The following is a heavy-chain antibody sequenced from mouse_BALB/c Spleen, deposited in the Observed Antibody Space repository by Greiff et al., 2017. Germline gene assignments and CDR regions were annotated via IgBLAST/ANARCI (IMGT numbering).Heavy chain of an antibody. Sequence: EVQRVESGGGLVQPGGSLKLSCAASGFTFSSYTMSWVRQTPEKRLEWVAYISNGGGSTYYPDTVKGRFTISRDNAKNTLYLQMSSLKSEDTAMYYCARGGWLLPFAYWGQGTLVTVSA. CDR2: ISNGGGST. V-gene: IGHV5-12-2*01. CDR1: GFTFSSYT. J-gene: IGHJ3*01. CDR3: ARGGWLLPFAY. D-gene: IGHD2-3*01.